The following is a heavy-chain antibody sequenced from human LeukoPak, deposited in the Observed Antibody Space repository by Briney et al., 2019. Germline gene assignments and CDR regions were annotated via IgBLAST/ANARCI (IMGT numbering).Heavy chain of an antibody. D-gene: IGHD6-19*01. V-gene: IGHV3-30*03. CDR3: AREATWGQWYFDH. CDR1: GFSFSNHG. CDR2: IARDGGAK. J-gene: IGHJ4*02. Sequence: GGSLRLSCVASGFSFSNHGMHWVRQAPGKGLEWVSVIARDGGAKFYADSVKGRFTLSRDNSKDMFFLQMNFLTVEDTAIYYCAREATWGQWYFDHWGQGTPVTVSS.